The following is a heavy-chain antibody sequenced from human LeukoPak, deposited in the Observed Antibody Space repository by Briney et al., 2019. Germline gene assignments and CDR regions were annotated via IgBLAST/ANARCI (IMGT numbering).Heavy chain of an antibody. D-gene: IGHD2-2*01. J-gene: IGHJ6*02. CDR1: GGSISSYY. CDR3: ARDLISVPAAMRGYYYYYGMDV. V-gene: IGHV4-59*12. CDR2: IYYSGST. Sequence: SETLSLTCTVSGGSISSYYWSWIRQPPGKGLEWIGYIYYSGSTNYNPSLKSRVTMSVDTSKNQFSLKLSSVTAADTAVYYCARDLISVPAAMRGYYYYYGMDVWGQGTTVTVSS.